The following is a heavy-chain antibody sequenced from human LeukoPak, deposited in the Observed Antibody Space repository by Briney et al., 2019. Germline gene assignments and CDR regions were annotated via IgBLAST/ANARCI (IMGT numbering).Heavy chain of an antibody. D-gene: IGHD3-22*01. CDR2: ISAYSGNT. CDR1: GYTFSNYG. J-gene: IGHJ4*02. V-gene: IGHV1-18*01. Sequence: ASVKVSCTTSGYTFSNYGISWVRQAPGQGLEWMGWISAYSGNTNYAQKFQGRVTMTRDTSTSTVYMELSSLRSEDTAVYYCARDTHYDSSGYYSFWGQGTLVTVSS. CDR3: ARDTHYDSSGYYSF.